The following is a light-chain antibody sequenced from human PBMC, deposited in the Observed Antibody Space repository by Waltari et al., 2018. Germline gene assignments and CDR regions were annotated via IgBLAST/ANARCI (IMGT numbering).Light chain of an antibody. Sequence: QSVLTQPPSTSGTPGQKVTISCSGRSSPLGSQNFNGYQQLPGTAPRLLIYTNNQRPSGVPDRFSGSKSGTSASLAISGLQSEDEADYYCGAWDDSLNAVVFGGGTKLTVL. CDR3: GAWDDSLNAVV. CDR2: TNN. CDR1: SSPLGSQN. J-gene: IGLJ2*01. V-gene: IGLV1-44*01.